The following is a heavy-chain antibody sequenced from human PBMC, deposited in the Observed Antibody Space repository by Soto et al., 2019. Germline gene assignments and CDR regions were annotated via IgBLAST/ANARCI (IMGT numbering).Heavy chain of an antibody. V-gene: IGHV3-9*01. CDR3: AKDILGMAAAGYFDY. Sequence: EVQLVESGGGLVQPGRSLRLSCAASGFTFDDYAMHWVRQAPGKGLEWVSGISWNSGSIGYADSVKGRFTISRDNAKNSLYLQMNSLRAKDTALYYCAKDILGMAAAGYFDYWGQGTLVTVSS. CDR2: ISWNSGSI. J-gene: IGHJ4*02. D-gene: IGHD6-13*01. CDR1: GFTFDDYA.